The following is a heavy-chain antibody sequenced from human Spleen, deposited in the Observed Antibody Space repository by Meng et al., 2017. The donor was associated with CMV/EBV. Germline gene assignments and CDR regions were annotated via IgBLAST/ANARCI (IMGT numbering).Heavy chain of an antibody. CDR1: GYTFTSYD. Sequence: KASGYTFTSYDISWVRQAPGHAPEWIGWMNPNITYTGYAQKFQGRVTMTTDTSTSTAYMELSSLRSEDTAIYYCARGLIAITTGLEFWGLGTLVTVSS. D-gene: IGHD3-22*01. V-gene: IGHV1-8*01. J-gene: IGHJ4*02. CDR2: MNPNITYT. CDR3: ARGLIAITTGLEF.